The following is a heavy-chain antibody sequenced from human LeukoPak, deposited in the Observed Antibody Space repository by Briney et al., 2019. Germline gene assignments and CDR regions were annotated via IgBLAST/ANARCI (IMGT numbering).Heavy chain of an antibody. J-gene: IGHJ4*02. V-gene: IGHV3-33*01. CDR2: IWYDGSNK. Sequence: PGGSLRLSCAASGFTFSSYGTHWVRQAPGKGLEWVADIWYDGSNKYYADSVKGRFTVSRDNSKNTLYLQMNSLRAEDTAVYYCGRDMATTGAAGVDCWGQGTLVTVSS. CDR3: GRDMATTGAAGVDC. D-gene: IGHD1-1*01. CDR1: GFTFSSYG.